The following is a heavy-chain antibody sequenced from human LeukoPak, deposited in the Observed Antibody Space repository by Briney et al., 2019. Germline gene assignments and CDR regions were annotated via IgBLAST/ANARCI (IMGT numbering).Heavy chain of an antibody. CDR3: ATSSSSWYKEFDY. CDR2: VYYSGST. Sequence: PSETLSLTCTVSGGSISSYYWSWIRQPPGKGLEWIGYVYYSGSTNYNPSLKRRVTISIDTSKNQFSLKLSSVTAADTAIYYCATSSSSWYKEFDYWGQGALVTVSS. V-gene: IGHV4-59*01. D-gene: IGHD6-13*01. CDR1: GGSISSYY. J-gene: IGHJ4*02.